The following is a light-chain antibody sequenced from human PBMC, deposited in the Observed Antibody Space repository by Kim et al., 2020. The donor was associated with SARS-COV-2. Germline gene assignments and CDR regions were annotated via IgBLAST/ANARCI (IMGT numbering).Light chain of an antibody. CDR2: SNT. J-gene: IGLJ2*01. V-gene: IGLV1-40*01. CDR1: NSNIGAGYD. Sequence: GQMVTISCTGSNSNIGAGYDVPWYRQFSGTAPKLLIYSNTTRPSGVPDRFSGSKSGTSASLAITGLQAEDEADYYCQSYDGSLYVVFGGGTQLTVL. CDR3: QSYDGSLYVV.